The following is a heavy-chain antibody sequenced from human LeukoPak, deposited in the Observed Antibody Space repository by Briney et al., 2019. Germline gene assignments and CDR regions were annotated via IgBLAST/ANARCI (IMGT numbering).Heavy chain of an antibody. Sequence: GGSLRLSCAASGFTFSDYWMSWVRQAPGKGLEWVANIQQDGSEKYYVDSVKGRCTISRDNAKKSLFLQVSSLRGEDTAVYYCARDRGFSYGIDFWGQGTLVTVSS. V-gene: IGHV3-7*04. J-gene: IGHJ4*02. CDR1: GFTFSDYW. D-gene: IGHD5-18*01. CDR2: IQQDGSEK. CDR3: ARDRGFSYGIDF.